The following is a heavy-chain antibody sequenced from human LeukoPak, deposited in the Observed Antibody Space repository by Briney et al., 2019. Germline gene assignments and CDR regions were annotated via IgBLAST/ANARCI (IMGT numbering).Heavy chain of an antibody. CDR3: VRDTVRWYVFDY. CDR2: INSDGSTT. CDR1: GFTLSSYW. D-gene: IGHD4-23*01. Sequence: GGSLRLSCAASGFTLSSYWMHWVRQAPGKGLVWVSRINSDGSTTNYADSVKGRFTISRDNARNTLYLQMNNLRVEDTAVYHCVRDTVRWYVFDYWGQGALVTVSS. J-gene: IGHJ4*02. V-gene: IGHV3-74*01.